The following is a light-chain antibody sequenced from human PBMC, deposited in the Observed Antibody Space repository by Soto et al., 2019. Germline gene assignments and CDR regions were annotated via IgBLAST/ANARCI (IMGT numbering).Light chain of an antibody. J-gene: IGKJ5*01. Sequence: EIVMTQSPATLSVSPGERATLSCRASQSVSINLAWYQQKPGQAPTLLIYGASTRATGIPARFSGSGSGTEFTLTISSLQSADFAVYYCQQYNNWPPPFGQGTRLEIK. V-gene: IGKV3-15*01. CDR3: QQYNNWPPP. CDR1: QSVSIN. CDR2: GAS.